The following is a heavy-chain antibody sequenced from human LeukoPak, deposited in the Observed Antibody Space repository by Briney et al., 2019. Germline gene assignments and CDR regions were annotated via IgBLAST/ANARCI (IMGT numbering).Heavy chain of an antibody. J-gene: IGHJ4*02. CDR1: GFTFSNYG. D-gene: IGHD6-19*01. Sequence: GSSLRLSGAATGFTFSNYGMHWVRQAPSKGLDWVTFIRFDGSDKYYADSVKGRFTISRVNSKKTLYLQMNSLRAEDTAVYYCAKDLGSSGWYNYFDYWGQGTLVTVSS. V-gene: IGHV3-30*02. CDR3: AKDLGSSGWYNYFDY. CDR2: IRFDGSDK.